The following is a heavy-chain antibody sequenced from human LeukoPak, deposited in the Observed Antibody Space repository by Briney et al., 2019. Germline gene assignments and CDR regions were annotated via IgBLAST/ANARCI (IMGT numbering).Heavy chain of an antibody. J-gene: IGHJ4*02. CDR3: AGEYSGSNYFDY. CDR1: GFTFSSYA. D-gene: IGHD5-24*01. V-gene: IGHV3-23*01. Sequence: GGSLRLSCAASGFTFSSYAMSWVRQAPGKGLEWVSAISGSGGSTYYADSVKGRFTVSRDNAKNSLYLQMNSLRAEDTAVYYCAGEYSGSNYFDYWGQGTLVTVSS. CDR2: ISGSGGST.